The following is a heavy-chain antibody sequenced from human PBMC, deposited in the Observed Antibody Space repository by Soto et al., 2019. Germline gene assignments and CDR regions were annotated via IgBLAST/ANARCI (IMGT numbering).Heavy chain of an antibody. Sequence: QVQLVQSGAEVKKPGASVKVSCKASGYTFTSYYMHWVRQAPVQGLEWMGIIRPSGGSTTYAQKCQGRVPMTRDTSTSTVYMELSSLRSEDTAVYYCARDIPYCGGVCPDAFDIWGQGTMVTVSS. CDR1: GYTFTSYY. CDR3: ARDIPYCGGVCPDAFDI. V-gene: IGHV1-46*01. CDR2: IRPSGGST. J-gene: IGHJ3*02. D-gene: IGHD2-21*02.